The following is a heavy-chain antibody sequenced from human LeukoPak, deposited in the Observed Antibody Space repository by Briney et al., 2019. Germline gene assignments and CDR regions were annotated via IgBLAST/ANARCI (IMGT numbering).Heavy chain of an antibody. D-gene: IGHD5-18*01. V-gene: IGHV3-23*01. Sequence: GGSLRLSCAASGFTFSSYAMSWVRQAPGKGLEWVSAISGSGGSTYYADSVKGRFTISRGNAKNSLYLQMNSLRAEDTAVYYCARDLPDAYSYGYGYWGQGTLVTVSS. CDR1: GFTFSSYA. CDR2: ISGSGGST. J-gene: IGHJ4*02. CDR3: ARDLPDAYSYGYGY.